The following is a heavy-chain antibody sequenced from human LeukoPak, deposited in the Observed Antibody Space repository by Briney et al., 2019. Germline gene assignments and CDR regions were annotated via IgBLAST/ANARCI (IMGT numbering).Heavy chain of an antibody. CDR3: AKDFGVVITPFDY. D-gene: IGHD3-3*01. J-gene: IGHJ4*02. Sequence: GGSLRLSCAASGFTFSSYAMSWVRQAPGKGLEWVSAISGSGGSTYYADSVKGRFTISRDNSKNTLFLQMNSLRAEDTAVYYCAKDFGVVITPFDYWGQGTLVTVSS. CDR1: GFTFSSYA. V-gene: IGHV3-23*01. CDR2: ISGSGGST.